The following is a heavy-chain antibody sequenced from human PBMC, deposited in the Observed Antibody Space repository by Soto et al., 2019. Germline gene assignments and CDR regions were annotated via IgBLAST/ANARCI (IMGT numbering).Heavy chain of an antibody. CDR2: IYNSGST. Sequence: PSETLSLSCTVYGASISSSYMSWIRLPTGKGLEWIGYIYNSGSTNYHPSLKSRFTISVDTSKNQFSLKLSTVTAADTAVYYCADGDSRGPFDPWGQGTLVTVS. D-gene: IGHD4-17*01. J-gene: IGHJ5*02. V-gene: IGHV4-59*01. CDR1: GASISSSY. CDR3: ADGDSRGPFDP.